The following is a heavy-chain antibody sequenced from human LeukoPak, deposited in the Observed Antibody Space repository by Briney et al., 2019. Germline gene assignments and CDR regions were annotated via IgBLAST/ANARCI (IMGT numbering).Heavy chain of an antibody. V-gene: IGHV4-34*01. CDR2: INHSGST. J-gene: IGHJ4*02. CDR1: GGSFSGYY. CDR3: ARGGYSNYIAY. Sequence: KSSETLSVTCAVYGGSFSGYYWSWIRQPPGKGLEWIGEINHSGSTNYNPSLKSRVTISVDTSKNQFSLKLSSVTAADTAVYYCARGGYSNYIAYWGQRTLVTVSS. D-gene: IGHD4-11*01.